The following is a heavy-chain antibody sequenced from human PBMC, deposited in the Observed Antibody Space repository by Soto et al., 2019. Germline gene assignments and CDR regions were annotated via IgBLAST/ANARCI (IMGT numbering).Heavy chain of an antibody. D-gene: IGHD5-12*01. CDR3: VQGRYPTMATPLDH. V-gene: IGHV3-9*01. CDR2: ISWDSGTI. Sequence: LRLSCAASGFTFDNCGMHWVRQAPGKGLEWVSGISWDSGTIGYADSVKGRFIISRDDAKNSLYLQMNSLRGEDTALYYCVQGRYPTMATPLDHWGQGTLVTVSS. CDR1: GFTFDNCG. J-gene: IGHJ5*02.